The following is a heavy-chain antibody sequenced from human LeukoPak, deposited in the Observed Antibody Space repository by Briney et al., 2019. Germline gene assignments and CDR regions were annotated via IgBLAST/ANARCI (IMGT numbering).Heavy chain of an antibody. CDR3: ARVPRRGERFDP. Sequence: ASVKVSCKASGYTFTSYDVNWVRQATGQGLEWMGWMNPISGDTGYALKFQGRDTMSRNTSISTAYMELGSLRSEDTAVYYCARVPRRGERFDPWGQGTLVTVSS. CDR2: MNPISGDT. D-gene: IGHD3-10*01. V-gene: IGHV1-8*01. J-gene: IGHJ5*02. CDR1: GYTFTSYD.